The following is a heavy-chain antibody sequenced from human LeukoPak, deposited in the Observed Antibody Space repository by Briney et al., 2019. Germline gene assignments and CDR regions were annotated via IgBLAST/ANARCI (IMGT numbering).Heavy chain of an antibody. D-gene: IGHD2-2*01. CDR2: IYYSGST. CDR3: ARLYCSSTSCYWGFDY. Sequence: SQTLSLTCTVSGGSISSGDYYWSWIRQPPGKGLEWIGYIYYSGSTYYNPSLKSRVTISVDTSKNQFSLKLSSVTAADTAVYYCARLYCSSTSCYWGFDYWGQRTLVTVSS. J-gene: IGHJ4*02. CDR1: GGSISSGDYY. V-gene: IGHV4-30-4*01.